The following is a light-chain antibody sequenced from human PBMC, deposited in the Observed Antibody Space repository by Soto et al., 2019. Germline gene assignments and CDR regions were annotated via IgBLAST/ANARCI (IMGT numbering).Light chain of an antibody. J-gene: IGKJ3*01. CDR1: QSVSSSY. Sequence: EIVLTQSPGTLSLSPGERATLSCRASQSVSSSYLAWYQQKPGPAPRLLIYGASSRATGIPDRFSSSGSGTAFTLTISRLEPEDFAVYYCQQYGSSPGTFGPGTKVDIK. CDR3: QQYGSSPGT. CDR2: GAS. V-gene: IGKV3-20*01.